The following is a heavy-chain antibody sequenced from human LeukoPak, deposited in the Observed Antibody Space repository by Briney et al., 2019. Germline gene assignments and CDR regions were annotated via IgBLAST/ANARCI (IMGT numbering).Heavy chain of an antibody. CDR1: GFTFSGSA. CDR2: IRSKANSYAT. CDR3: AKDLYGGNSVGYFQH. Sequence: GGSLKLSCAASGFTFSGSAMHWVRQASGKGLEWVGRIRSKANSYATAYAASVKGRFTISRDNSKNTLYLQMNSLRAEDTAVYYCAKDLYGGNSVGYFQHWGQGTLVTVSS. D-gene: IGHD4-23*01. J-gene: IGHJ1*01. V-gene: IGHV3-73*01.